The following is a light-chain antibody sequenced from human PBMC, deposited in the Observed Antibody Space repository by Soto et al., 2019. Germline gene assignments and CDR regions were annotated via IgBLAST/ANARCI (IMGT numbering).Light chain of an antibody. J-gene: IGKJ1*01. Sequence: EIVMTQSPATLSVSPVERATLSCRASQSLSGNLAWYQQKPGQAPRLLIYRASTRATGVPARFSASGSGTEFTLTISSLQSEDSAVYYCHQYSNWPPWTFGPGTKVDIK. CDR2: RAS. CDR3: HQYSNWPPWT. CDR1: QSLSGN. V-gene: IGKV3-15*01.